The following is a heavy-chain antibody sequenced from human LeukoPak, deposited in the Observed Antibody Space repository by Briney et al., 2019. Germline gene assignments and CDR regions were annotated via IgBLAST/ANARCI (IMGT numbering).Heavy chain of an antibody. CDR3: ARDGNYYEDEGFDP. Sequence: GGSLRLSCAASGFTFSSYSMNWVRQAPGKGLEWVSSISSSSSYIYYADSMKGRFTISRDNAKNSLYLQMNSLRAEDTAVYYCARDGNYYEDEGFDPWGQGTLVTVSS. CDR1: GFTFSSYS. D-gene: IGHD3-22*01. CDR2: ISSSSSYI. J-gene: IGHJ5*02. V-gene: IGHV3-21*01.